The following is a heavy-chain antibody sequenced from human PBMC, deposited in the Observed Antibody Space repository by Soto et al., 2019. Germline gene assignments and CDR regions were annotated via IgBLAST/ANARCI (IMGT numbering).Heavy chain of an antibody. V-gene: IGHV3-53*02. CDR3: ARDAGSSIAARPGLGVLYYYYGMDV. Sequence: EVQLVETGGGLIQPGGSLRLSCAASGFTVSSNYMSWVRQAPGKGLEWVSVIYSGGSTYYADSVKGRFTISRDNSKNTLYLQMNSLRAEDTAVYYCARDAGSSIAARPGLGVLYYYYGMDVWGLGTTVTVSS. CDR2: IYSGGST. J-gene: IGHJ6*02. D-gene: IGHD6-6*01. CDR1: GFTVSSNY.